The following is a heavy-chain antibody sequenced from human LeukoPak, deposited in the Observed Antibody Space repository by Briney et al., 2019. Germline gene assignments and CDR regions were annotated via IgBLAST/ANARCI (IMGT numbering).Heavy chain of an antibody. CDR1: GGTFSSYA. D-gene: IGHD5-18*01. CDR2: IIPIFGTA. J-gene: IGHJ6*03. Sequence: ASVKVSCKASGGTFSSYAISWVRQAPGQGLEWMGGIIPIFGTANYAQKFQGRVTITADKSTSTAYMELSSLRSEDTAVYYCARGGYSYGGYYYYYMDVWGKGTTVTVSS. CDR3: ARGGYSYGGYYYYYMDV. V-gene: IGHV1-69*06.